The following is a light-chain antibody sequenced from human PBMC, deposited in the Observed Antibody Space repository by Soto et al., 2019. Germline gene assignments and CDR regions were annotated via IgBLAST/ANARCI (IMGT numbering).Light chain of an antibody. CDR1: SSNIGNNY. J-gene: IGLJ2*01. CDR2: DNN. CDR3: ATWDGSLPGEV. Sequence: QSVLTQSPSVSAAPGQKVTIPCSGSSSNIGNNYVSWYQQLPGTAPKLLIYDNNKRPSGIPDRFSGSKSGTSGTLDITGLQTGDEADYYCATWDGSLPGEVFCGGTKLTVL. V-gene: IGLV1-51*01.